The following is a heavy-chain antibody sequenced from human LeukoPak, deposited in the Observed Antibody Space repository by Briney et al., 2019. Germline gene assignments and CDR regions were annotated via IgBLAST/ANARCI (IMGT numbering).Heavy chain of an antibody. CDR3: ARENYDFWSGYHLIDY. CDR1: GVSISSYY. CDR2: IYYSGST. Sequence: SETLSLTCTVSGVSISSYYWSWIRQPPGKGLEWIGYIYYSGSTNYNPSLKSRVTISVDTSKNQFSLKLSSVTAADTAVYYCARENYDFWSGYHLIDYWGQGTLVTVSS. D-gene: IGHD3-3*01. V-gene: IGHV4-59*01. J-gene: IGHJ4*02.